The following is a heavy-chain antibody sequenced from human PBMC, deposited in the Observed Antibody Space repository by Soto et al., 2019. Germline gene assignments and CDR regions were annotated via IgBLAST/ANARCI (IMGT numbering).Heavy chain of an antibody. CDR1: GYTFTSYG. Sequence: GASVKVSCKASGYTFTSYGISWVRQAPGQGLEWMGWISAYNGNTNYAQKLQGRVTMTTDTSTSTAYMELRSLRSDDTAVYYCARDYYDSSGYYYPVEMVHFDYWGQGTLVTVSS. CDR2: ISAYNGNT. J-gene: IGHJ4*02. D-gene: IGHD3-22*01. V-gene: IGHV1-18*01. CDR3: ARDYYDSSGYYYPVEMVHFDY.